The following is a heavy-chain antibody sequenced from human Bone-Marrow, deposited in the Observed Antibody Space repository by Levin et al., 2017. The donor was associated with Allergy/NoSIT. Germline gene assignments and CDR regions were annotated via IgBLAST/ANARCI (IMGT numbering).Heavy chain of an antibody. D-gene: IGHD6-6*01. V-gene: IGHV1-69*06. CDR2: IIPIFGTA. Sequence: KISCKASGGTFSSYAISWVRQAPGQGLEWMGGIIPIFGTANHAQKFQGRVTITADKSTSTAYMELNSLRSEDTAVYYCARDQTPSFIAASKWNACDISGQGTMVTVSS. CDR1: GGTFSSYA. CDR3: ARDQTPSFIAASKWNACDI. J-gene: IGHJ3*02.